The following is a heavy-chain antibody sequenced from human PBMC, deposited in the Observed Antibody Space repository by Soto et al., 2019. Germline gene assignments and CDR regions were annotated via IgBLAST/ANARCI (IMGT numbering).Heavy chain of an antibody. V-gene: IGHV3-21*06. CDR3: ARESEDLTSNFDY. J-gene: IGHJ4*02. CDR2: ISSTTNYI. CDR1: GFTFTRYS. Sequence: VGSLRLSCAASGFTFTRYSMNWVRQAPGKGLEWVSSISSTTNYIYYGDSMKGRFTISRDNAKNSLYLEMNSLRAEDTAVYYCARESEDLTSNFDYWGQGTLVTVS.